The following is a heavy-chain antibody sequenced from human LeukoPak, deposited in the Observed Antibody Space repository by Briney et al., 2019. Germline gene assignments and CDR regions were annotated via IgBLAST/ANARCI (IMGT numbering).Heavy chain of an antibody. J-gene: IGHJ6*02. D-gene: IGHD3-22*01. CDR2: IIPIFGTA. CDR3: ARGHYDSSGYPRNDYYYYGMDV. CDR1: GGTFSSYV. V-gene: IGHV1-69*13. Sequence: SVKVSCKASGGTFSSYVISWVRQAPGQELEWMGGIIPIFGTANYAQKFQGRVTITADESTSTAYMELSSLRSEDTAVYYCARGHYDSSGYPRNDYYYYGMDVWGQGTTVTVSS.